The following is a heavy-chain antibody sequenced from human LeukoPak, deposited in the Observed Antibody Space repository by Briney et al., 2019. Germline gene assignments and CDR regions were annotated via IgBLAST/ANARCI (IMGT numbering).Heavy chain of an antibody. CDR3: ARDGVSTNDWQPDY. Sequence: GGSLRLSCAASGFTFSSYAMTWGRQAQGQGLELVSAISGSGGRIYYSDSVKGRFTISRDNSRNTLYLQMNSLRAEDMAVYYCARDGVSTNDWQPDYWGQGTLVTVSS. CDR2: ISGSGGRI. D-gene: IGHD5/OR15-5a*01. J-gene: IGHJ4*02. CDR1: GFTFSSYA. V-gene: IGHV3-23*01.